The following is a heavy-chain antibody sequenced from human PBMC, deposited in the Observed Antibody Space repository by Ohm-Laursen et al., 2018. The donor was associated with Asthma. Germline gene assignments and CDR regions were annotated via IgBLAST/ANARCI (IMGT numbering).Heavy chain of an antibody. CDR2: LSGSGGSS. CDR3: ARSSDYDFWSGYLDYYYYYGMDV. D-gene: IGHD3-3*01. V-gene: IGHV3-23*01. J-gene: IGHJ6*02. Sequence: SLRLSCAASGFTFSSYAMSWVRQAPGKGLEWVSSLSGSGGSSYYADSVKGRFTISRDNSNNTLHLQMNSLRAEDTAVYYCARSSDYDFWSGYLDYYYYYGMDVWGQGTTVTVSS. CDR1: GFTFSSYA.